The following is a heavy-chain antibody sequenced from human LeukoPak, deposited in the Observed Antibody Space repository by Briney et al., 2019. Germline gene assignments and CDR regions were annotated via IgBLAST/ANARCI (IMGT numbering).Heavy chain of an antibody. Sequence: GGSLRLSCAASGFSFTTYWMGWVRQAPGKGLEWVANIKQDGTEKYYVDSVMGRFTISRDNSKNTLYLQMNSLRAEDTAVYYCAKVPRDIVDYYFDYWGQGTLVTVSS. CDR1: GFSFTTYW. CDR2: IKQDGTEK. CDR3: AKVPRDIVDYYFDY. V-gene: IGHV3-7*03. D-gene: IGHD5-12*01. J-gene: IGHJ4*02.